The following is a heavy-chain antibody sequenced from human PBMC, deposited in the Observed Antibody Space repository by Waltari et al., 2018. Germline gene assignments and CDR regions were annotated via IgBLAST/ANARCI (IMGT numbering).Heavy chain of an antibody. CDR2: IYYSGST. CDR1: AGSINSYY. D-gene: IGHD3-10*01. CDR3: ARDGYFGSEVSGAFDI. V-gene: IGHV4-59*01. Sequence: QVQLQESGPGLVKPSETLSLTCTVSAGSINSYYWSWIRQPPGKGLEWIGYIYYSGSTNYNTSLKSRVTISVDTSKNQFSLRLRSVTAADTAVYYCARDGYFGSEVSGAFDIWGQGTMVTVSS. J-gene: IGHJ3*02.